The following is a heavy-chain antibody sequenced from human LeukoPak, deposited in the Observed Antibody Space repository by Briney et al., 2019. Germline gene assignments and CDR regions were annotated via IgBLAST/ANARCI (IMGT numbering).Heavy chain of an antibody. J-gene: IGHJ4*02. D-gene: IGHD3-10*01. Sequence: PGGSLRFSCAASGFTVSSNYMSWVRQAPGKGLEWVSVIYSGGSTYYADSVKGRFTISRDNSKNTLYLQMNSLRAEDTAVYYCARGGYYYGSGDDYWGQGTLVTVSS. CDR3: ARGGYYYGSGDDY. CDR2: IYSGGST. V-gene: IGHV3-53*01. CDR1: GFTVSSNY.